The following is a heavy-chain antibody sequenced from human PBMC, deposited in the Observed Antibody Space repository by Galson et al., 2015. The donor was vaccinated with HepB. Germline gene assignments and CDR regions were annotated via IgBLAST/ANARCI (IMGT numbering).Heavy chain of an antibody. J-gene: IGHJ6*02. Sequence: SLRLSCAASGFTFGDYAMSWVRQAPGKGLEWVGFIRSKAYGGTTEYAASVKGRFTISRDDSKSIAYLQMNSLKTEDTAVYYCTRDSSAGAVLLWFGEDYGMDVWGQGTTVTVSS. CDR1: GFTFGDYA. CDR3: TRDSSAGAVLLWFGEDYGMDV. D-gene: IGHD3-10*01. V-gene: IGHV3-49*04. CDR2: IRSKAYGGTT.